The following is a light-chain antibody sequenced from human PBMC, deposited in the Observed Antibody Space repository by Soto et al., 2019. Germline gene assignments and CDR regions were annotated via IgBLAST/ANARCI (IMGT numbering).Light chain of an antibody. Sequence: EIVLTQSPGTLSLSPGESATLSCRASQSVSSSYLAWYQQKPGQAPRLLIYGASSRATGIPDRFSGSGSGTDFTLTIRRLETEDFAVYYCQQYGSSPMYTFGQGTKLEIK. CDR2: GAS. CDR1: QSVSSSY. V-gene: IGKV3-20*01. CDR3: QQYGSSPMYT. J-gene: IGKJ2*01.